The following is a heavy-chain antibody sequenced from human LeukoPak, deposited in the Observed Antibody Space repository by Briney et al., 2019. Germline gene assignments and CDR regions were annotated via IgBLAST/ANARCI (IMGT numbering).Heavy chain of an antibody. D-gene: IGHD3-10*01. CDR1: GGTFSSYA. V-gene: IGHV1-69*05. J-gene: IGHJ6*03. CDR2: IIPIFGTA. Sequence: SVKVSCKASGGTFSSYAISWVRQAPGQGLEWMGGIIPIFGTANYAQKFQGRVTITTDESTSTAYMELSSLRSEDTAVYYCARVQGTHNITMVRGVITDYYYYYMDVWGKGTTVTVSS. CDR3: ARVQGTHNITMVRGVITDYYYYYMDV.